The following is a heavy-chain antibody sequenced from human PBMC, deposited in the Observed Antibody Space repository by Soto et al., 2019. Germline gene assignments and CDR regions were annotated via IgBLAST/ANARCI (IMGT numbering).Heavy chain of an antibody. CDR3: ARVMDDILTGYHDAFDI. J-gene: IGHJ3*02. Sequence: SVKVSCKAAGGTFSSYTSSWVRQAPGQGLEWMGRIIPILGIANYAQKFQGRVTITADKSTSTAYMELSSLRSEDTAVYYCARVMDDILTGYHDAFDIWGQGTMVTVSS. CDR1: GGTFSSYT. CDR2: IIPILGIA. V-gene: IGHV1-69*02. D-gene: IGHD3-9*01.